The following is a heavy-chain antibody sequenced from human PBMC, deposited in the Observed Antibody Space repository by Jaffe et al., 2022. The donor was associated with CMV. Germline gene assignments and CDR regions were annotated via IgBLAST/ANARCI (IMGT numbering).Heavy chain of an antibody. D-gene: IGHD6-19*01. J-gene: IGHJ4*02. CDR1: GGSISSSSYY. CDR2: IYYSGST. Sequence: QLQLQESGPGLVKPSETLSLTCTVSGGSISSSSYYWGWIRQPPGKGLEWIGSIYYSGSTYYNPSLKSRVTISVDTSKNQFSLKLSSVTAADTAVYYCARGPLAALEVFDYWGQGTLVTVSS. CDR3: ARGPLAALEVFDY. V-gene: IGHV4-39*01.